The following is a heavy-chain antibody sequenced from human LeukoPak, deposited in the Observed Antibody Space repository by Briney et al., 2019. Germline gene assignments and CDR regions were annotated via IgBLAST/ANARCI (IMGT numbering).Heavy chain of an antibody. CDR3: AGTIVVVPAAIEYSSSWEDY. D-gene: IGHD2-2*01. J-gene: IGHJ4*02. V-gene: IGHV3-23*01. Sequence: GGSLRLSCAASGFTFSSYAMSWVRQAPGKGLEWVSAISGSGGSTYYADSVKGRFTISRDNAKNSLYLQMNSLRAEDTAVYYCAGTIVVVPAAIEYSSSWEDYWGQGTLVTVSS. CDR2: ISGSGGST. CDR1: GFTFSSYA.